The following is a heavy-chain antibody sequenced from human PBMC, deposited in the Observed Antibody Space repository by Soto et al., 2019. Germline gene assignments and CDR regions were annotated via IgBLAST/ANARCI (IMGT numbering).Heavy chain of an antibody. CDR1: GFSFSTYW. V-gene: IGHV3-7*04. J-gene: IGHJ4*02. Sequence: EVQLVQSGGGLVQPGGSLSLSCAASGFSFSTYWMTWVRQAPGKGPQWVANIKTDGSEKYYVDSVKGRFTISRDNANNSLDFQMTSLRSEATAVYYCSRRRVAGALDYLGQGTLVTLSS. CDR2: IKTDGSEK. CDR3: SRRRVAGALDY.